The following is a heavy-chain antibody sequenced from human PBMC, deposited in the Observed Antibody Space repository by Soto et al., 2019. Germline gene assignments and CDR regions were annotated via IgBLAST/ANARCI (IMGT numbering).Heavy chain of an antibody. CDR1: GGSISSRSYD. J-gene: IGHJ5*02. CDR2: IHYSGTS. D-gene: IGHD1-26*01. V-gene: IGHV4-39*02. Sequence: QLQLQESGPGLVKPSETLSLTCTVSGGSISSRSYDWAWVRQPPGKGLACIGTIHYSGTSYYNPSLKSRLTLSVDMFKHHLSLKLMAVTASDTAVYYCARGVYSRGMGDWFDPWGQGTLVTVS. CDR3: ARGVYSRGMGDWFDP.